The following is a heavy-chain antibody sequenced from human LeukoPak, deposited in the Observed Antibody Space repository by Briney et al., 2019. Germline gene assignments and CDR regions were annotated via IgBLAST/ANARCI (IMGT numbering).Heavy chain of an antibody. CDR1: GFTFSSYS. D-gene: IGHD2-15*01. Sequence: GGSLRLSCAASGFTFSSYSMNWVRQAPGKGLEWVSYISSSSSTIYYADSVKGRFTISRDNAKNSLYLQMNSLRAEDTAVYYCARGRYCSGGICYFDYWGQGTLVTVSS. CDR2: ISSSSSTI. J-gene: IGHJ4*02. CDR3: ARGRYCSGGICYFDY. V-gene: IGHV3-48*01.